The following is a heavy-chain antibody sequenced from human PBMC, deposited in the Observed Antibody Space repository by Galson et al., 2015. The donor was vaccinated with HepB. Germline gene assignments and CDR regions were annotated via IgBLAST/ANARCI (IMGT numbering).Heavy chain of an antibody. D-gene: IGHD6-6*01. CDR3: TRPKGWDSSSSGIDY. CDR1: GFTFSGSA. CDR2: IRSKANSYAT. V-gene: IGHV3-73*01. Sequence: SLRLSCAASGFTFSGSAMHWVRQASGKGLEWVGRIRSKANSYATAYAASVKGRFTISRDDSKNTAYLQMNSLKTEDTAVYYCTRPKGWDSSSSGIDYWGQGTLVTVSS. J-gene: IGHJ4*02.